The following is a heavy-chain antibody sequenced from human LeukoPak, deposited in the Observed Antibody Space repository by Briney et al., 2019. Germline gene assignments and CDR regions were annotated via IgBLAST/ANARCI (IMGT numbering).Heavy chain of an antibody. CDR3: ASPYNSRWYELCY. D-gene: IGHD6-13*01. CDR1: GFTFSSYS. CDR2: ISSSSYI. Sequence: GRSLRLSCAASGFTFSSYSMNWVRQAPGKGLEWVSSISSSSYIYYADSVKGRFTIARDNAKKSLYLQMNSLRAEDTAVYYCASPYNSRWYELCYWGQGTLVTVSS. J-gene: IGHJ4*02. V-gene: IGHV3-21*01.